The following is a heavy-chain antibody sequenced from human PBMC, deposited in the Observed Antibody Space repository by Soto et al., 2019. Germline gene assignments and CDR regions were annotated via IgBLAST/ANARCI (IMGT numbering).Heavy chain of an antibody. CDR2: ISYDGSNK. D-gene: IGHD4-17*01. CDR3: AKDIMSDYGDYILDY. V-gene: IGHV3-30*18. J-gene: IGHJ4*02. CDR1: GFTFSIYG. Sequence: GGSLRLSCAASGFTFSIYGMHWVRQAPGKGLEWVAVISYDGSNKYYADSVKGRFTISRDNSKNTLYLQMNSLRAEDTAVYYCAKDIMSDYGDYILDYWGQGTLVTVSS.